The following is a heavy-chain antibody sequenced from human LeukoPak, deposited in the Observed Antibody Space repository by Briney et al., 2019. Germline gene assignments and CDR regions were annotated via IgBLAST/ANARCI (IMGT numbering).Heavy chain of an antibody. Sequence: SETLSLTCTVSGGSISSYYWSWIRQPAGKGLEWGGRICTSGSTNYNPSPKSRGTMAVDESTNQIPLKLRSVTAADTAVSYCGRGDYSNYAIRVYYYMDFWGKGTAVTVSS. V-gene: IGHV4-4*07. CDR1: GGSISSYY. J-gene: IGHJ6*03. D-gene: IGHD4-11*01. CDR3: GRGDYSNYAIRVYYYMDF. CDR2: ICTSGST.